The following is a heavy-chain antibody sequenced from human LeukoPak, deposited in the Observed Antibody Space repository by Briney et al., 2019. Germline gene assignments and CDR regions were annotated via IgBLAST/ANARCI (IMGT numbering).Heavy chain of an antibody. CDR3: ARNKGGTGSSWYSVLFDY. D-gene: IGHD6-13*01. J-gene: IGHJ4*02. CDR1: GFTVSSNY. Sequence: GGSLRLSCAASGFTVSSNYMSWVRQAPGKGLEWVSVIYSGGSTYYADSVKGRFTISRHNSKNTLYLQMNSLRAEDTAMYYCARNKGGTGSSWYSVLFDYWGQGTLVTVSS. CDR2: IYSGGST. V-gene: IGHV3-53*04.